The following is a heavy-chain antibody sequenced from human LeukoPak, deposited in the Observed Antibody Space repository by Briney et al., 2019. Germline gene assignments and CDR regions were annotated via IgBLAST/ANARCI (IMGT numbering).Heavy chain of an antibody. CDR2: TYNSGST. V-gene: IGHV4-59*01. D-gene: IGHD6-19*01. J-gene: IGHJ3*01. CDR1: GGSISSYH. CDR3: ARVYSSGWSS. Sequence: SETLSLTCTVSGGSISSYHWSWIRQPPGKGLEWIGDTYNSGSTNYNPSLKSRVTISVDTSKNQFSLKLTSVTAADTAVYYCARVYSSGWSSWGQGTMVTVSS.